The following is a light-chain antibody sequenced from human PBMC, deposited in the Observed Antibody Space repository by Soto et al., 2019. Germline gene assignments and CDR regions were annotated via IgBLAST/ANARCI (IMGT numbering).Light chain of an antibody. Sequence: QSALTQPASVSGSPGQSITISCTGTSSDVGSYNLVSWYQQHPGKAPKLMIYEVTNWPSGISNRFSGSKSGNTASLTISDLQAEDEASYYCASFTISDTYVFATGTKLTVL. CDR1: SSDVGSYNL. CDR3: ASFTISDTYV. J-gene: IGLJ1*01. V-gene: IGLV2-14*02. CDR2: EVT.